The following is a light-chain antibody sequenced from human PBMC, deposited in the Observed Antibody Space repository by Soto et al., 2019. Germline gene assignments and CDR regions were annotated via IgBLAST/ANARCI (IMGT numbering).Light chain of an antibody. V-gene: IGKV3-15*01. CDR3: QQYNNWPYT. CDR1: QSVSNN. Sequence: EIVMTQSPGTLSVSPGERDTLSCWASQSVSNNLAWYQQRPGQAPRLLIYGASTRATGIPARFSGSRSGTDFTLTISSLQSEDFSVYYCQQYNNWPYTFGQGTKLEIK. J-gene: IGKJ2*01. CDR2: GAS.